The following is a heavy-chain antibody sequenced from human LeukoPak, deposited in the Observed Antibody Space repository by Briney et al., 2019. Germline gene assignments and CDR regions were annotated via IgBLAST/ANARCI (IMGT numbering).Heavy chain of an antibody. Sequence: GGSLRLSCAASGFTFSSYAMSWVRQAPGKGLEWVSAISGGGDNTYYADSVKGRFTISRDNSKNTLYVQMTSLRAEDTAVYYCAREDTAMVPSLDYWGQGTLVTASS. D-gene: IGHD5-18*01. J-gene: IGHJ4*02. CDR3: AREDTAMVPSLDY. CDR1: GFTFSSYA. V-gene: IGHV3-23*01. CDR2: ISGGGDNT.